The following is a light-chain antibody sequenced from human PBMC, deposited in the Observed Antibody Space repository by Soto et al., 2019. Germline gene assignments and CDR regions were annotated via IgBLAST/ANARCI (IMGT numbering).Light chain of an antibody. Sequence: DIQMTQSPSTLSASVGDRVTITCRASQSIGRWLAWYQQKPGKAPKFLIYDASTLESGVPSRFSGSGSGTEFTLTISSLQPDDFATYYCHQYNSYSTFGPGTKVDI. CDR1: QSIGRW. V-gene: IGKV1-5*01. J-gene: IGKJ3*01. CDR3: HQYNSYST. CDR2: DAS.